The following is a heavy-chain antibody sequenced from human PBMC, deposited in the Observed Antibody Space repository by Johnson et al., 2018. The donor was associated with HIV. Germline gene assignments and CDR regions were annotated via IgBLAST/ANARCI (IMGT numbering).Heavy chain of an antibody. V-gene: IGHV3-30-3*01. J-gene: IGHJ3*02. CDR3: AREPLSSGGGDDAFDI. CDR1: GFTFSSYA. CDR2: ISYDGNNK. D-gene: IGHD2-15*01. Sequence: QVQLVESGGGVVQPGRSLRLSCAASGFTFSSYAMHWVRQAPGKGLEWVAVISYDGNNKYYADSVKGRFTISRDNSKNTLYLQMNSLRAEDTAVYYCAREPLSSGGGDDAFDIWGQGTMVTVSS.